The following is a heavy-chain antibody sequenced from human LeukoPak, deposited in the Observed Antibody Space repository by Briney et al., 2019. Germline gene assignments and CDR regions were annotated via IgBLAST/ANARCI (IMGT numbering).Heavy chain of an antibody. V-gene: IGHV3-7*01. Sequence: GGSLRLSCAASGFTFSSYWMSWVRQAPGKGLERVANIKQDGSEKYYVDSVKGRFTISRDNAKNSLYLQMNSLRAEDTAVYYCARVYSYGYSYYYYMDVWGKGTTVTVSS. D-gene: IGHD5-18*01. CDR1: GFTFSSYW. CDR2: IKQDGSEK. CDR3: ARVYSYGYSYYYYMDV. J-gene: IGHJ6*03.